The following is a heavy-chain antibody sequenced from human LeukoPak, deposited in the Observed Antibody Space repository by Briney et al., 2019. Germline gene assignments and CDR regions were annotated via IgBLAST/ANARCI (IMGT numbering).Heavy chain of an antibody. CDR1: GFSFSNNP. Sequence: GGSLRLSCAASGFSFSNNPMHWVRQAPGRGLEWVAVSSSDGSNEYYADSVKGRFTISRDNSKNTLYLQMNSLRPEDTAVYYCARGSATTLYYYYYMDVWGKGTTVTVSS. D-gene: IGHD1-26*01. CDR2: SSSDGSNE. CDR3: ARGSATTLYYYYYMDV. V-gene: IGHV3-30*01. J-gene: IGHJ6*03.